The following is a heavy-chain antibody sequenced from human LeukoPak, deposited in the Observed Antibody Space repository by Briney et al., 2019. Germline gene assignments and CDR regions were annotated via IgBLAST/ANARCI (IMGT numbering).Heavy chain of an antibody. CDR3: ARDDFGGYYYYYYYMDV. J-gene: IGHJ6*03. CDR1: GFTFGSYW. Sequence: GGSLRLSCAASGFTFGSYWMSWVRQAPGKGLEWVANIKQDGSEKYYVDSAKGRFTISRDNAKNSLYLQMNSLRVEDTAVYYCARDDFGGYYYYYYYMDVWGKGTTVTVSS. CDR2: IKQDGSEK. V-gene: IGHV3-7*01. D-gene: IGHD3-22*01.